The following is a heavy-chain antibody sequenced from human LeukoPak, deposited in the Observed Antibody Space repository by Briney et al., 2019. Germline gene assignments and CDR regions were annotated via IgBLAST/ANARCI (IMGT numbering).Heavy chain of an antibody. Sequence: SETLSLTCTVSGGSVSSYYWSWIRRPPGRGLEWIAYLSHSWSGRTNPSLTSRVTTLVDTSKNQFSLKLTSVTAADTAVYYCARARYANAWYAFDIWGHGTMVTVSS. CDR2: LSHSWSG. D-gene: IGHD2-2*01. J-gene: IGHJ3*02. CDR1: GGSVSSYY. CDR3: ARARYANAWYAFDI. V-gene: IGHV4-59*02.